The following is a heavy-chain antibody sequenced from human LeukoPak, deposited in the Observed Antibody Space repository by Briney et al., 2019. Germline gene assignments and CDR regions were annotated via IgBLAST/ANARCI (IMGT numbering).Heavy chain of an antibody. CDR3: ARGRVGARGHALDI. Sequence: PGGSLRLFCAASGLTFYKYNMNWLRQATGKGLEWVSYISGSSNTIYYADSWEGEFTISRDNAKNSLALQRNSRRAEDTAVYYGARGRVGARGHALDIGSQETMVTVSS. J-gene: IGHJ3*02. D-gene: IGHD1-26*01. V-gene: IGHV3-48*01. CDR1: GLTFYKYN. CDR2: ISGSSNTI.